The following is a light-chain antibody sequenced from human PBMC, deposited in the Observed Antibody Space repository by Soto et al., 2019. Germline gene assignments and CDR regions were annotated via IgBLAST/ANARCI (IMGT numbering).Light chain of an antibody. Sequence: EIVLTQSPATLSLSPGERATLSCRASQSVRNYLAWYQHKPGQAPRLLIYEASNRAAGIPARFSGSGSGTDFTLTISSLEPEDFAVYYCQQRNNWPRITFGQGTRL. CDR2: EAS. CDR1: QSVRNY. CDR3: QQRNNWPRIT. J-gene: IGKJ5*01. V-gene: IGKV3-11*01.